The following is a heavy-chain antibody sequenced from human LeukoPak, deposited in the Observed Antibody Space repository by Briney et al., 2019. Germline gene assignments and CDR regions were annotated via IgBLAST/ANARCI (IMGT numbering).Heavy chain of an antibody. J-gene: IGHJ4*02. CDR3: ARGHLRYSGYPRPKGYFDY. D-gene: IGHD5-12*01. CDR2: IYYSGST. CDR1: GGSISSSSYY. V-gene: IGHV4-39*01. Sequence: TPSETLSLTCTVSGGSISSSSYYWGWIRQPPGKGLEWIGSIYYSGSTYYNPSLKSRVTISVDTSKNQFSLKLSSVTAADTAVYYCARGHLRYSGYPRPKGYFDYWGQGTLVTVSS.